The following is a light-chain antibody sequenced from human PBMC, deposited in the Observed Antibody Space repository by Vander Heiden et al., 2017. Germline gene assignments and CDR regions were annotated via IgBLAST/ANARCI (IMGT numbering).Light chain of an antibody. J-gene: IGKJ1*01. CDR2: AAS. CDR3: QHSYNRPT. Sequence: DIQMTQSPSSLSASVGDRVTITCRASQNISSNLNWYQQRPGKAPKLLIYAASTLQSGVPSRSSGSGSGTDFTLTVTRLQPEDFATYYWQHSYNRPTFDQGTKVEIK. V-gene: IGKV1-39*01. CDR1: QNISSN.